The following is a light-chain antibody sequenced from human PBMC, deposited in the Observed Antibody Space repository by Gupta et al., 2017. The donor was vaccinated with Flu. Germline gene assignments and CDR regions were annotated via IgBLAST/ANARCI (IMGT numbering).Light chain of an antibody. CDR1: SSNSGAGYD. Sequence: VLTQRSSDSGAPGQGVTICCTGSSSNSGAGYDAHWYHHCPGAAPKLLIYDSNTRPSVVPDRFSGTKSGTSASLASTRLHAEDDGDYYCQSYDRILSIWVFGGGTKLTVL. V-gene: IGLV1-40*01. J-gene: IGLJ3*02. CDR2: DSN. CDR3: QSYDRILSIWV.